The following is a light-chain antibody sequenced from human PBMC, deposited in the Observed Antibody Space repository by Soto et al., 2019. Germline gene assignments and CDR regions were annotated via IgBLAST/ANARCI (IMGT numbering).Light chain of an antibody. J-gene: IGKJ1*01. CDR1: QSINRW. V-gene: IGKV1-5*01. CDR3: QEYTTYSRT. CDR2: DVS. Sequence: DIQMTQSPSTLSASVGDRVTITCRASQSINRWLAWYQQKPGRAPTVLIYDVSTLESGVPSRFSGGGSGTEFTLNITSLQPDDFATYYCQEYTTYSRTFGQGTKVEVK.